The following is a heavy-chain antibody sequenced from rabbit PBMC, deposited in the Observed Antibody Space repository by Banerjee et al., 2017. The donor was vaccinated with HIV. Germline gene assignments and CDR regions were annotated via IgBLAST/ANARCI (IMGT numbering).Heavy chain of an antibody. CDR2: IYAGSGST. CDR3: ARTYNGYDGYDL. J-gene: IGHJ4*01. CDR1: GFSFSSSYW. Sequence: QSLEESGGDLVKPGASLTLTCTASGFSFSSSYWIYWVRQAPGKGLEWIAAIYAGSGSTWYASWAKGRFTISKTSSTTVTLQMTSLTAADTATYFCARTYNGYDGYDLWGPGTLVTVS. V-gene: IGHV1S40*01. D-gene: IGHD6-1*01.